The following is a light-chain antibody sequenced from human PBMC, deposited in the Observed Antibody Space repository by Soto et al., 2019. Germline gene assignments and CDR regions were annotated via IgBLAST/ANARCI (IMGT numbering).Light chain of an antibody. CDR3: QSYDSSLSGYV. J-gene: IGLJ1*01. CDR2: GNN. Sequence: QSVVTQPPSVSGAPGQRVTISCTGSSANIGAAYNVDWYQQLPGTAPKLLIYGNNNRPSGVPARFSDSKSGTSASLAIAGLQAEDEGDYYCQSYDSSLSGYVFGTGTKVTV. V-gene: IGLV1-40*01. CDR1: SANIGAAYN.